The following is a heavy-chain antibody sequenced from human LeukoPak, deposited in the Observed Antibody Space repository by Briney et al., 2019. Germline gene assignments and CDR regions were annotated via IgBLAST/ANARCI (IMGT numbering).Heavy chain of an antibody. D-gene: IGHD3-10*02. CDR3: ALHHGNYYVGRWFDP. CDR1: GFTFSSYA. CDR2: ISGGSSST. V-gene: IGHV3-23*01. J-gene: IGHJ5*02. Sequence: GSLRLSCAASGFTFSSYAMSWVRQAPGKGLEWVSGISGGSSSTYYADSVKGRFTISRDNSKSTLYLQMNSLRAEDTAVYYCALHHGNYYVGRWFDPWGQGTLATVSS.